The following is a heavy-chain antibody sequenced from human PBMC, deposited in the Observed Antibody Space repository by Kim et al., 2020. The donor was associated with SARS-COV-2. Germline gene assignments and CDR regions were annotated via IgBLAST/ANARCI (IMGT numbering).Heavy chain of an antibody. D-gene: IGHD4-4*01. V-gene: IGHV3-30*02. CDR3: AKRGDYTERPRHLDN. CDR2: VGYDGRDI. J-gene: IGHJ4*02. CDR1: GFTFRHYA. Sequence: GGSLRLSCAASGFTFRHYAMHWVRQAPGKGLEWVAYVGYDGRDIYYADSVKGRFTISRDNSKNTLYLQMDSLRTEDTAVYYCAKRGDYTERPRHLDNWGQGTLVTVSS.